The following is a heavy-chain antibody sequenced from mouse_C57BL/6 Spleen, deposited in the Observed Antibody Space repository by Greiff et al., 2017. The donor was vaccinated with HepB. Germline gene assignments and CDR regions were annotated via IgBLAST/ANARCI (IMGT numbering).Heavy chain of an antibody. V-gene: IGHV1-50*01. CDR2: IDPSDSYT. D-gene: IGHD1-1*01. J-gene: IGHJ2*01. CDR3: ARRYYGSSLDY. CDR1: GYTFTSYW. Sequence: VQLQQSGAELVKPGASVKLSCKASGYTFTSYWMQWVKRRPGQGLEWIGEIDPSDSYTNYNQKFKGKATLTVDTSSSTAYMQLSSLTSEDSAVYYCARRYYGSSLDYWGQGTTLTVSS.